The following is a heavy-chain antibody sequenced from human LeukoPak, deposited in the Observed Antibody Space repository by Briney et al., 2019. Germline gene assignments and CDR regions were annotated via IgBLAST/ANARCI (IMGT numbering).Heavy chain of an antibody. Sequence: ASVKVSCKTSGYTFTGYYMHWVRQAPGQGLEWMGRINPNSGGTNYAQKFQGRVTMTRDTSISTAYMELSRLRSDDTAVYYCARPPNCSGGSCYSGSYFDYWGQGTLVTVSS. CDR2: INPNSGGT. V-gene: IGHV1-2*06. J-gene: IGHJ4*02. CDR3: ARPPNCSGGSCYSGSYFDY. CDR1: GYTFTGYY. D-gene: IGHD2-15*01.